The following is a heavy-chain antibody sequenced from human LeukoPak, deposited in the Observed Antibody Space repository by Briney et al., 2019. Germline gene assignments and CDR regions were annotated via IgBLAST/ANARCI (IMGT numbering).Heavy chain of an antibody. D-gene: IGHD3-10*01. V-gene: IGHV3-64D*06. Sequence: GGSLRLSCSASGFTFSSYAMHWVRQAPGKGLEYVSAISSNGGSTYYADSVKGRLTVSRDNSKNTLYLQMSSLRAEDTAVYYCVKAGGSGTYYFDYWGQGTLVTVSS. CDR1: GFTFSSYA. CDR3: VKAGGSGTYYFDY. CDR2: ISSNGGST. J-gene: IGHJ4*02.